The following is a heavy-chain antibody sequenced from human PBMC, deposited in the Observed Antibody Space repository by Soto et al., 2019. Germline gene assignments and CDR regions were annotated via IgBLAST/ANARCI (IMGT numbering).Heavy chain of an antibody. D-gene: IGHD2-21*01. CDR2: ILHDETP. CDR1: GFTFSTYA. J-gene: IGHJ4*02. Sequence: PGGSLRLSCAASGFTFSTYAMTWVRQAPGRGLEWVSTILHDETPFYSDSVKGRFTISRDNVRGTLYLQMNGLRVEDAALYFCAKDLFPTSGQRFFLESWGQGSLVTV. V-gene: IGHV3-23*01. CDR3: AKDLFPTSGQRFFLES.